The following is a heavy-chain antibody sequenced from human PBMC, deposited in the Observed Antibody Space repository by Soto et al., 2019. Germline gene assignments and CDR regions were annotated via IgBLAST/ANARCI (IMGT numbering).Heavy chain of an antibody. CDR1: GGSISSSSYY. J-gene: IGHJ5*02. CDR3: ARGRNWFDP. Sequence: SETLSLTCTVSGGSISSSSYYWGWIRQPPGKGLEWIGSIYYNGSTYYNPSLKSRVTISVDTSKNQFSLKLSSVTAADTAVYYCARGRNWFDPWGQGTLVTVSS. CDR2: IYYNGST. V-gene: IGHV4-39*01.